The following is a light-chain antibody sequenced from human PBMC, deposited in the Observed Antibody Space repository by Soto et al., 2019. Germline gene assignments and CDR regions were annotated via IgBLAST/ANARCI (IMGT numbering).Light chain of an antibody. CDR3: QQRSNWQGAT. Sequence: EIVLTQSPATLSLSPGERATLSCRASQSVNKYLAWYRQKPGQPPRLLIYDASYRATGIPARFSGSGSGTDFTLTISSLEPEDFAVYYCQQRSNWQGATFGGGTKVDIK. V-gene: IGKV3-11*01. CDR1: QSVNKY. J-gene: IGKJ4*01. CDR2: DAS.